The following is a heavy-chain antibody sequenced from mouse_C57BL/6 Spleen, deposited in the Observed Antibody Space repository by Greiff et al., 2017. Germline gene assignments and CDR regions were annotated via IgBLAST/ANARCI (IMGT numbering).Heavy chain of an antibody. CDR3: AKTAYGSELGAWFAY. CDR2: IWSGGST. CDR1: GFSLTSYG. J-gene: IGHJ3*01. V-gene: IGHV2-2*01. Sequence: QVQLQQSGPGLVQPSQSLSITCTVSGFSLTSYGVHWVRQSPGKGLEWLGVIWSGGSTDYNAAFISRLSISKDNSKSQVFLKMNSQQADDTDIYYCAKTAYGSELGAWFAYWGQGTLVTVSA. D-gene: IGHD1-1*01.